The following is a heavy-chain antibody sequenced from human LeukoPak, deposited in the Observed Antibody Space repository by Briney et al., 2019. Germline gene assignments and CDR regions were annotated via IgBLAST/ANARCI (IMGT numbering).Heavy chain of an antibody. CDR1: GFTFSSLG. Sequence: PGGSLRLSCAASGFTFSSLGMHWVRQAPGKGLEWVAIVSTDGNDKYYGDSVKGRFTISRDNSKNTLYLQMNSLRAEDTAVYYCARESRGGFRNFDYWGQGTLVTVSS. D-gene: IGHD4-23*01. J-gene: IGHJ4*02. CDR2: VSTDGNDK. CDR3: ARESRGGFRNFDY. V-gene: IGHV3-30*03.